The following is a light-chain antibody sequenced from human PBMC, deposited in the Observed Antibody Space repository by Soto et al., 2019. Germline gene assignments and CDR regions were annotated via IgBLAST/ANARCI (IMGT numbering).Light chain of an antibody. V-gene: IGKV3-20*01. Sequence: EILMTQSPDTLSVSPGESATLPCRASQRVYSNLAWYQQRPGQAPRLLIYGASSRATGIPDRFSGSGSGTDFTLTISRLEPEDFAVYYCQQYGSSPITFGQGTRLEI. CDR3: QQYGSSPIT. CDR1: QRVYSN. J-gene: IGKJ5*01. CDR2: GAS.